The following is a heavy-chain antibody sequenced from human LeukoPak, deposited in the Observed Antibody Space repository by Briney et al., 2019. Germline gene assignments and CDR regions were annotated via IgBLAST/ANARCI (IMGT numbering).Heavy chain of an antibody. Sequence: PSETLSLTCAVYGGSSSGYYWSWIRQPPGKGLEWRGEINDSGSTNYNPSLKSRVTISVDTSKNHFSLQLSSVTAADTAVYYCARLVPRYCSTTSCYTPIHGRRIAVSYFDYWGQGTLVTVSS. V-gene: IGHV4-34*01. CDR3: ARLVPRYCSTTSCYTPIHGRRIAVSYFDY. CDR2: INDSGST. CDR1: GGSSSGYY. D-gene: IGHD2-2*02. J-gene: IGHJ4*02.